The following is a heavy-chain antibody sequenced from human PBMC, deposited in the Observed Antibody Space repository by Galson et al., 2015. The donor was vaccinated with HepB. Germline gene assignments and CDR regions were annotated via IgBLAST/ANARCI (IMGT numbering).Heavy chain of an antibody. V-gene: IGHV4-59*01. CDR3: ARGVSLASMAGY. Sequence: ETLSLTCTVSGGSINSYYWSWIRQPPGKGLEWIGYMYYSGSANYNPSLKSRVTISVDTSKNQFSLTMTSVTAADTAVYYCARGVSLASMAGYWGQGTLVTVSS. D-gene: IGHD3-3*02. CDR1: GGSINSYY. J-gene: IGHJ4*02. CDR2: MYYSGSA.